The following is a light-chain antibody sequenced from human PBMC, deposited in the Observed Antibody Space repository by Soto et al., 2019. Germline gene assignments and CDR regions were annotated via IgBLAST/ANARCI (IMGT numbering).Light chain of an antibody. Sequence: EIVLTHSPATLSLSPGERATLSCRASQSVSIYLAWYQQKPGQAPRLLIYDASNRAPGIPARFSGSGSGTEFTLTISSLQPEDIATYYCQESYSTSFGQGTKVDIK. CDR1: QSVSIY. CDR2: DAS. CDR3: QESYSTS. V-gene: IGKV3-11*01. J-gene: IGKJ1*01.